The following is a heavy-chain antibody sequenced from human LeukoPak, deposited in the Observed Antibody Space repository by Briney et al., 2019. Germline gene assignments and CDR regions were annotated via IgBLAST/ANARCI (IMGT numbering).Heavy chain of an antibody. CDR3: ARDRRVYGDYTFEDDAFDI. J-gene: IGHJ3*02. CDR1: GYTFTSYG. CDR2: ISAYNGNT. V-gene: IGHV1-18*01. Sequence: ASVTVSCKASGYTFTSYGISWVRQAPGQGLEWMGWISAYNGNTNYAQKLQGRVTITTDTSTSTAYMELRSLRSDDTAVYYCARDRRVYGDYTFEDDAFDIWGQGTMVTVSS. D-gene: IGHD4-17*01.